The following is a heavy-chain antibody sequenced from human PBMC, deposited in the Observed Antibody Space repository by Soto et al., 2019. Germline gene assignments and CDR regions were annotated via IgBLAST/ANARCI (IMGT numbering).Heavy chain of an antibody. Sequence: ASVKVSCKASGYTFTGYYIHWVRQAPGQGLEWMGWINPNSGGTNYAQKFQGWVTMTRDTSISTAYMELSRLRSDDTAVYYCARSIRRAGYAYDYWGQGTLVTVSS. V-gene: IGHV1-2*04. D-gene: IGHD5-12*01. CDR1: GYTFTGYY. CDR3: ARSIRRAGYAYDY. J-gene: IGHJ4*02. CDR2: INPNSGGT.